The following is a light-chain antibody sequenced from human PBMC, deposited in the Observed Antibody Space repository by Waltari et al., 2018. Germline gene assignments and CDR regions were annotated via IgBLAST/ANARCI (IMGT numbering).Light chain of an antibody. J-gene: IGKJ1*01. CDR1: QSVLYSSNNKNY. Sequence: DIVMTQSPDSLAVSLGARATITCKSSQSVLYSSNNKNYLAWYQQKPGQPPKLLIYWASTRESGVPDRFSGSGSGTDFTLTISGLQAEDVAVYYCQQYYSTPWTFGQGTKVEIK. CDR2: WAS. V-gene: IGKV4-1*01. CDR3: QQYYSTPWT.